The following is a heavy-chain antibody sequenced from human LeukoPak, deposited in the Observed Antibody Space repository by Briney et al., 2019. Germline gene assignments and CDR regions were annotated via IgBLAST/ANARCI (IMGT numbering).Heavy chain of an antibody. V-gene: IGHV1-18*01. CDR2: INPNNGNT. J-gene: IGHJ5*02. Sequence: GASVKVSCKASGYTFTSYGFSWVRQAPGQGLEWMGWINPNNGNTNYAQKLQGRVTMTTDTSTSTAYMELRSLRSADTAVYYCARGSGAYSGSYYAWFDPWGQGTLVTVSS. D-gene: IGHD1-26*01. CDR3: ARGSGAYSGSYYAWFDP. CDR1: GYTFTSYG.